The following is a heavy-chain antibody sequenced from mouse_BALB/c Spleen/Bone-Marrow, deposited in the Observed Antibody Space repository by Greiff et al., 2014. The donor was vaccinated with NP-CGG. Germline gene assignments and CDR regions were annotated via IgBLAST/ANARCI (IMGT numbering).Heavy chain of an antibody. Sequence: VQLQQSGAELVKPGASVKLSCTASGFNIKDTYMHWVKQRPGQGLEWIGRIDPANGNTKYDPKFQGKATITADTSSNTAFLQLSSLTSEDTAVYYCARNGNSGAWFAYWGQGTLVTVSA. CDR3: ARNGNSGAWFAY. V-gene: IGHV14-3*02. CDR1: GFNIKDTY. D-gene: IGHD2-1*01. J-gene: IGHJ3*01. CDR2: IDPANGNT.